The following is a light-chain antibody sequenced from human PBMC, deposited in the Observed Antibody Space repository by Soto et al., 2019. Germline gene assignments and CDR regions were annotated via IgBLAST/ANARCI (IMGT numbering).Light chain of an antibody. V-gene: IGLV2-8*01. CDR2: EVS. Sequence: QSVLTQPPSASGSPGQSVTISCTGTSSDVGGYNYVSWYQQHPGNAPKLMIYEVSKRPSGVPDRFSGSKSGNTASLTVSGLQAEDEADYYCSSYAGSNNNYVFGTGTKVTVL. CDR1: SSDVGGYNY. J-gene: IGLJ1*01. CDR3: SSYAGSNNNYV.